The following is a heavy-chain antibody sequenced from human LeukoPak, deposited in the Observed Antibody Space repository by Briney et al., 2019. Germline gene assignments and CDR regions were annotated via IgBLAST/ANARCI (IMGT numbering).Heavy chain of an antibody. D-gene: IGHD1-26*01. CDR3: AKDRTVGASYWYFDL. CDR1: VFTFSTYS. CDR2: ISSSGSGGNT. V-gene: IGHV3-23*01. Sequence: HPGGSLRLSCAASVFTFSTYSMTWARQARWKGQEWVSGISSSGSGGNTYYADSVKGRFTISRDSSKNTLFLQMNTLRAEDTAIYYCAKDRTVGASYWYFDLWGRGTLVTVSS. J-gene: IGHJ2*01.